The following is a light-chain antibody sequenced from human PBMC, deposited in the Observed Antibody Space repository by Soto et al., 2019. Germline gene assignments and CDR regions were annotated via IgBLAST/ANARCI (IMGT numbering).Light chain of an antibody. CDR3: QQRSNWPPVLT. J-gene: IGKJ4*01. CDR1: QSVGTY. CDR2: DAS. V-gene: IGKV3-11*01. Sequence: EIVLTQSPATLSLSPGERATLSCRASQSVGTYLAWYQQKPGQAPRLLIYDASSRATGIPARFSGSGSGTDFTLTISSLEPEDFAVYYCQQRSNWPPVLTFGGGTKVEIK.